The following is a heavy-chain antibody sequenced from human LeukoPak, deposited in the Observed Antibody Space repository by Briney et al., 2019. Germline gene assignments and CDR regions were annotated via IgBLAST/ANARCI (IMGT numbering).Heavy chain of an antibody. CDR2: ISGSGGST. V-gene: IGHV3-23*01. D-gene: IGHD4-17*01. Sequence: GGSLRLSCAASGFTFSSYAMSWVRQAPGKGLEWASAISGSGGSTYYADSVKGRFTISRDNSKNTLYLQMNSLRAEDTAVYYCAKDLGYGDFADYWGQGTLVTVSS. CDR3: AKDLGYGDFADY. J-gene: IGHJ4*02. CDR1: GFTFSSYA.